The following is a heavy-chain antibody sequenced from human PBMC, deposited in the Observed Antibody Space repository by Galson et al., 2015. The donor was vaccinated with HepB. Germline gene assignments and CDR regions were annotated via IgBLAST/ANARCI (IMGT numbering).Heavy chain of an antibody. CDR1: GFTFSNAW. CDR3: TTDDDTIFGVAKGVY. Sequence: SLRLSCAASGFTFSNAWMSWVRQAPGKGLEWVGRIKSKTDGGTTDYAAPVKGRFTISRDDSKNTLYLQMSSLKTEDTAVYYCTTDDDTIFGVAKGVYWGQGTLVTVSS. D-gene: IGHD3-3*01. J-gene: IGHJ4*02. CDR2: IKSKTDGGTT. V-gene: IGHV3-15*01.